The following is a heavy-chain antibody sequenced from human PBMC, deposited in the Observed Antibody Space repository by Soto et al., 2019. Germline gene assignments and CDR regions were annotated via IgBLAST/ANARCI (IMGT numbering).Heavy chain of an antibody. V-gene: IGHV3-11*01. D-gene: IGHD4-17*01. Sequence: QVQLVESGGGLVRPGGSLRLFCAASGFTFSDFYIYWIRQTPGEGLEWISYISTSGSTVVYADSVRGRLIISRDNAKEALYLQMNSPIGEDTAVYYCARARTVTPPISWYFDLWCRGTLVSVSS. CDR1: GFTFSDFY. CDR3: ARARTVTPPISWYFDL. J-gene: IGHJ2*01. CDR2: ISTSGSTV.